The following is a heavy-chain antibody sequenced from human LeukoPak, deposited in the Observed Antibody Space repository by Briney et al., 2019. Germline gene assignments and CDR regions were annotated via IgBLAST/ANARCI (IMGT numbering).Heavy chain of an antibody. CDR3: ATRRSYCSSTSCPRGGFDY. Sequence: PSETLSLTCAVYGGSFSGYYWSWIRQPPGKGLEWIGEINHSGSTNYNPSLKSRVTISVDTSKNQFSLKLSSVTAADTAVYYCATRRSYCSSTSCPRGGFDYWGQGTLVTVSS. CDR1: GGSFSGYY. D-gene: IGHD2-2*01. J-gene: IGHJ4*02. CDR2: INHSGST. V-gene: IGHV4-34*01.